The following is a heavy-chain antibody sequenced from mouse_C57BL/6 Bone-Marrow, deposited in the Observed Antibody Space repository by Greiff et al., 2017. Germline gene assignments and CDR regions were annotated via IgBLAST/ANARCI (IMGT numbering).Heavy chain of an antibody. CDR2: ISSGSSTI. J-gene: IGHJ1*03. CDR3: ARAGLRRGWYFDG. CDR1: GFTFSDYG. Sequence: EVKLVESGGGLVKPGGSLKLSCAASGFTFSDYGMHWVRQAPEKGLEWVAYISSGSSTIYYADTVKGRFPISRDNAKNTMFLQMTSLRSEDTAMDYCARAGLRRGWYFDGWGRGTTVTVSS. V-gene: IGHV5-17*01. D-gene: IGHD2-4*01.